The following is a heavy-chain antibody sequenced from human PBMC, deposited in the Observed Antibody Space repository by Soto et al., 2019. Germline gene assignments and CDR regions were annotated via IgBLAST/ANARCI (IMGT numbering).Heavy chain of an antibody. CDR2: ISSSSYI. CDR3: ARAAEYDSIWGNYRAAWFDP. J-gene: IGHJ5*02. D-gene: IGHD3-16*02. Sequence: GGSLRLSCAASGFTFSTYSMNWVRQAPGKGLEWVSSISSSSYIYFADSVKGRFTISRDNAKSSLYLQMNSLRAEDTAVYYCARAAEYDSIWGNYRAAWFDPWGQGTLVTVSS. CDR1: GFTFSTYS. V-gene: IGHV3-21*01.